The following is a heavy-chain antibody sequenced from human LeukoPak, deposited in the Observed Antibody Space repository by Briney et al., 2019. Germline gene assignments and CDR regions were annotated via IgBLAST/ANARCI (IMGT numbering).Heavy chain of an antibody. J-gene: IGHJ3*02. CDR2: IRQDGNEK. CDR1: GFTFSSFR. Sequence: GGSLRLSCAASGFTFSSFRMTWVRQAPGKGLEWVANIRQDGNEKFYVDSVKGRFTISRDNARNSVYLQMNSLRVEDTAVYYCARVFRPSLTVFIIRGAFDIWGQGTMVTVSS. CDR3: ARVFRPSLTVFIIRGAFDI. V-gene: IGHV3-7*01. D-gene: IGHD3-3*01.